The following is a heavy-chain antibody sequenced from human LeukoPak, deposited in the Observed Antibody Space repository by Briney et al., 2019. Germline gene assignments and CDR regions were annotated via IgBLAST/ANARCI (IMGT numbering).Heavy chain of an antibody. CDR3: ARERSDSSSYYYYYYMDV. J-gene: IGHJ6*03. V-gene: IGHV1-24*01. D-gene: IGHD6-19*01. Sequence: HRASVKVSCKVSGYTLTELSMHWVRQAPGKGLEWMGGFDPEDGETIYAQKFQGRVAMTEDTSTDTAYMELSSLRSEDTAVYYCARERSDSSSYYYYYYMDVWGKGTTVTVSS. CDR2: FDPEDGET. CDR1: GYTLTELS.